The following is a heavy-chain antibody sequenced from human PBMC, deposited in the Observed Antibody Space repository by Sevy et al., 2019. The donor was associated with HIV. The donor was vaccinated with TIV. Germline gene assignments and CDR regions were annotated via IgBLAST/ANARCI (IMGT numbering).Heavy chain of an antibody. CDR3: VRGGQRFDY. Sequence: GGSLRLSCAASGFTFSSYLMSWVRQAPGKGLEWVANIKQDGSERYYVDSVKGRFTISRDNTKNSLYLQMDSLRVEDTAEYYCVRGGQRFDYWGQGTLVTVSS. CDR1: GFTFSSYL. V-gene: IGHV3-7*01. CDR2: IKQDGSER. J-gene: IGHJ4*02. D-gene: IGHD6-25*01.